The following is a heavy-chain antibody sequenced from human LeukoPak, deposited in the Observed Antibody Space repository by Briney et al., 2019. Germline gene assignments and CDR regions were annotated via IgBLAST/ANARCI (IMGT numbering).Heavy chain of an antibody. CDR1: GFTFTTYG. D-gene: IGHD2-8*01. Sequence: PGGSLRLSCAASGFTFTTYGMHWVRQAPGKGLEWVAIIWYDGSHKYYADSVKGRFTISRDNAKNTLYLQMNSLRAEDTAVYYCARVQGHPPNGLDIWGQGTMVTVSS. CDR2: IWYDGSHK. CDR3: ARVQGHPPNGLDI. V-gene: IGHV3-33*01. J-gene: IGHJ3*02.